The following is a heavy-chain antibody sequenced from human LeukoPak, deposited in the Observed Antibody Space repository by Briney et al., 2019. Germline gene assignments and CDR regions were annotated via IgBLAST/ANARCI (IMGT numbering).Heavy chain of an antibody. Sequence: GASVKVSCKASRYTFTSYAMHWVRQAPGQRLEWMGWINAGNGNTKYSQKFQGRVTITRDTSASTAYMELSSLRSEDTAVYYCASKQYYDFWSGYPLGFDPWGQGTLVTVSS. CDR3: ASKQYYDFWSGYPLGFDP. CDR2: INAGNGNT. V-gene: IGHV1-3*01. D-gene: IGHD3-3*01. CDR1: RYTFTSYA. J-gene: IGHJ5*02.